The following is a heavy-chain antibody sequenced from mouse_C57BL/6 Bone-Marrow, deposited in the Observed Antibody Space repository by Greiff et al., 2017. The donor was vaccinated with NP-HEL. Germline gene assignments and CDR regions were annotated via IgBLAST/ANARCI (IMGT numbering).Heavy chain of an antibody. D-gene: IGHD2-2*01. CDR1: GYAFSSYW. J-gene: IGHJ4*01. Sequence: QVQLQQSGAELVKPGASVKISCKASGYAFSSYWMNWVKQRPGKGLEWIGQIYPGDGDTNYNGKFKGKATLTADKSSSTAYMQLSSLTSEDSAVYFCARGGILYGYDGYAMDYWGQGTSVTVSS. CDR2: IYPGDGDT. CDR3: ARGGILYGYDGYAMDY. V-gene: IGHV1-80*01.